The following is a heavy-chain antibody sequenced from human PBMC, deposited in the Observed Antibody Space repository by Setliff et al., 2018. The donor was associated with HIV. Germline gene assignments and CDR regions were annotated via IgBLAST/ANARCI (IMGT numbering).Heavy chain of an antibody. CDR2: IYNSGYS. D-gene: IGHD4-17*01. Sequence: PSETLSLTCEVSGVSISNYYWSWIRQPPGKGLEWIGYIYNSGYSNSKPSLKSRVTISLDTSKNQFSLKLTSVTAADTAVYYCARDIWAYGLMGSWGQGTLVTVSS. CDR3: ARDIWAYGLMGS. V-gene: IGHV4-59*12. CDR1: GVSISNYY. J-gene: IGHJ5*02.